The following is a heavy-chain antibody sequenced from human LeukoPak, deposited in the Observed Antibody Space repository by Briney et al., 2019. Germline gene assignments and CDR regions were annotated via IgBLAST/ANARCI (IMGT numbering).Heavy chain of an antibody. J-gene: IGHJ6*02. CDR2: INSDGSST. CDR1: GFTFSSYW. Sequence: GGSLRLSCAASGFTFSSYWMHWVRQAPGKGLVWVSRINSDGSSTSHADSVKGRFTISRDNAKNTLYLQMNSLRAEDTAVYYCASAHSGYYYYYGMDVWGQGTTVTVSS. CDR3: ASAHSGYYYYYGMDV. D-gene: IGHD1-26*01. V-gene: IGHV3-74*01.